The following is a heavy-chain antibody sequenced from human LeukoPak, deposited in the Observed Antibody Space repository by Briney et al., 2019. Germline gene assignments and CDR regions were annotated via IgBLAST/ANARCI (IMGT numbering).Heavy chain of an antibody. J-gene: IGHJ4*02. CDR3: AKRYYYDSSGYRNLYYFDY. CDR2: ISGSGGST. D-gene: IGHD3-22*01. CDR1: GFTFSSYA. V-gene: IGHV3-23*01. Sequence: GGSLRLSCAASGFTFSSYAMSWVRQAPGKGLEWVSAISGSGGSTYYADSVKGRFTISRDNPKNTLYLQMNSLRAEDTAVYYCAKRYYYDSSGYRNLYYFDYWGQGTLVTVSS.